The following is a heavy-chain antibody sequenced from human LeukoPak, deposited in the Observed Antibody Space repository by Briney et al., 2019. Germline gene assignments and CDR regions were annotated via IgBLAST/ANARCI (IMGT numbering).Heavy chain of an antibody. CDR1: GFTFRSFG. Sequence: PGTSLRLSCAASGFTFRSFGFHWVRQAPGKGLEWVAVIWKDGSKEYYVDSVKGRFTISRDDSENTIYLHMSSLTGEDTAVYYCARVIWSGGAFYFDYWGQGTPVTVSS. J-gene: IGHJ4*02. CDR3: ARVIWSGGAFYFDY. CDR2: IWKDGSKE. V-gene: IGHV3-33*01. D-gene: IGHD3-3*01.